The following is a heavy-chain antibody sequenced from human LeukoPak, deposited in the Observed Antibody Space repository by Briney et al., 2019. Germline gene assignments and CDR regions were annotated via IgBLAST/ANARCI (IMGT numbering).Heavy chain of an antibody. CDR2: ISWNDDQ. CDR3: AHLVRYCSGANCFTFDF. Sequence: SGPTLAKPTQTLTLTWTLSGFSLRTSGGGVGWIRQPPGKALEWLALISWNDDQSYRPYLQSRLTITTDTSKNQMVLTMTNMDPVDTAAYYCAHLVRYCSGANCFTFDFWGPGTMVTVSS. D-gene: IGHD2-15*01. CDR1: GFSLRTSGGG. V-gene: IGHV2-5*01. J-gene: IGHJ4*02.